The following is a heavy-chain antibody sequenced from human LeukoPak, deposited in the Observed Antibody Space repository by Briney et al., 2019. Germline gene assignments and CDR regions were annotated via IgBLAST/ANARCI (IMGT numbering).Heavy chain of an antibody. D-gene: IGHD2-21*02. CDR1: GFTFSGYA. CDR2: ISGGGGST. V-gene: IGHV3-23*01. J-gene: IGHJ1*01. Sequence: PGGSLRLSRAASGFTFSGYAMSWVRQAPGKGLKWVSTISGGGGSTYYADSVKGRFTISRDNSKNMLYLQMNSLRAQDTAVYYCAKDAYCGGDCYPAEYFQHWGQGTLVTVSS. CDR3: AKDAYCGGDCYPAEYFQH.